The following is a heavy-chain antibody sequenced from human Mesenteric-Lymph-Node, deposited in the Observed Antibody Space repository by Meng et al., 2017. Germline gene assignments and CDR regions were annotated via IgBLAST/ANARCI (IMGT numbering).Heavy chain of an antibody. Sequence: GESLKISCAASGFSFSSSWMRWVRQAPGKGLEGVANIDQGGSRKYYVSSVKGRFTISRDNAENSVSLQMSNLRAEDTAVYYCARGFGTDYWGQGTLVTVSS. CDR2: IDQGGSRK. J-gene: IGHJ4*02. V-gene: IGHV3-7*01. CDR3: ARGFGTDY. CDR1: GFSFSSSW. D-gene: IGHD3-10*01.